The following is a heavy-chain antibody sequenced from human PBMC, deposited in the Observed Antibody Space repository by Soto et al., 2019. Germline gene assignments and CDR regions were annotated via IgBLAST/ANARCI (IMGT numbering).Heavy chain of an antibody. CDR1: RFTFSSYW. CDR3: ARHYGSGSYLYFDY. J-gene: IGHJ4*02. D-gene: IGHD3-10*01. V-gene: IGHV3-64*01. CDR2: ISTHGGST. Sequence: EVQLVESGGGLVQPGGSLRLSCAASRFTFSSYWMHWVRQAPGKKLEYVSGISTHGGSTYYANSVKGRFTISRDNSKNTLYLQMGSLRAEDMAVYYCARHYGSGSYLYFDYWGQGTLVTVSS.